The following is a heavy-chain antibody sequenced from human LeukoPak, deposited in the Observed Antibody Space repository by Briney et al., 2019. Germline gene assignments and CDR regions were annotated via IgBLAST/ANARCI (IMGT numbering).Heavy chain of an antibody. CDR1: GYTFTGYY. J-gene: IGHJ4*02. CDR3: ARDWSYGYYFDY. Sequence: ASVKVSCKASGYTFTGYYMHWVRQAPGQGLEWMGWINPNSGGTNYAQKFQGRVTMTRDTSISTAYMELSRLRSDDTAVNYCARDWSYGYYFDYWGQGTLVTVSS. D-gene: IGHD5-18*01. CDR2: INPNSGGT. V-gene: IGHV1-2*02.